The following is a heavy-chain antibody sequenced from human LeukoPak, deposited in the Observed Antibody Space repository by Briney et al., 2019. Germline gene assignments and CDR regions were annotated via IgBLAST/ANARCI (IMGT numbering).Heavy chain of an antibody. Sequence: PGGSLRLSCAASGFTFSSYAMSWVRQAPGKGLEWVSAISGSGGSTYYADSVKGRFTISRDNSKNTLYLQMNSLRAEDTAVYYCAKAPTLYCGGDCFADYWGQGTLVTVSS. J-gene: IGHJ4*02. CDR3: AKAPTLYCGGDCFADY. V-gene: IGHV3-23*01. CDR2: ISGSGGST. CDR1: GFTFSSYA. D-gene: IGHD2-21*02.